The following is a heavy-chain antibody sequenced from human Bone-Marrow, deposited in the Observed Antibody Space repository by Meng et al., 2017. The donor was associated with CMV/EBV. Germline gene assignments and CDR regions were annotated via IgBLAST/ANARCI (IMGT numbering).Heavy chain of an antibody. J-gene: IGHJ4*02. D-gene: IGHD6-6*01. CDR1: GFTFSDYY. V-gene: IGHV3-21*01. Sequence: ETLSLTCAASGFTFSDYYMTWVRQAPGKGLEWVSSISSSSSYIYYADSVKGRFTISRDNAKNSLYLQMNSLRAEDTAVYYCAGLIAARHYFDYWGQGTLVTVSS. CDR2: ISSSSSYI. CDR3: AGLIAARHYFDY.